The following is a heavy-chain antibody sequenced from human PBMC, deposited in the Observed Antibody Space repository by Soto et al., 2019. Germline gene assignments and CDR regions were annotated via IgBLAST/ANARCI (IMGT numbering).Heavy chain of an antibody. CDR1: GGTFDNFI. Sequence: QVQLVQSGAAVKEPGSSVRVSCKASGGTFDNFIMNWVRQTPGRGLEWMGGIVPMLGTPTYAEKFKGRVTISATGSTSTMYMEVTGLRSEDTAIDYCARNGTYSSSLSQYSGMDVWGQGTTVTVSS. CDR3: ARNGTYSSSLSQYSGMDV. V-gene: IGHV1-69*01. CDR2: IVPMLGTP. J-gene: IGHJ6*02. D-gene: IGHD1-26*01.